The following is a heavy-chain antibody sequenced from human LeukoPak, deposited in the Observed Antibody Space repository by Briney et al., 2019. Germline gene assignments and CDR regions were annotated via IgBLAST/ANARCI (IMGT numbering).Heavy chain of an antibody. V-gene: IGHV4-4*02. CDR1: GGSSSSSNW. CDR3: ARGIHYDILTGYYNPLDY. D-gene: IGHD3-9*01. J-gene: IGHJ4*02. Sequence: SETLSLTCAVSGGSSSSSNWWNWVRQPPGKGLEWIGEIDHSGSTNYNPSLKSRVTISVDTSKNQFSLKLSSVTAAVTAVYYCARGIHYDILTGYYNPLDYWGQGTLVTVSS. CDR2: IDHSGST.